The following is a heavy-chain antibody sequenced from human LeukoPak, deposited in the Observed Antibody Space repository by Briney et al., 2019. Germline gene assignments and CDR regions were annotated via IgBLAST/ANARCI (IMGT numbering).Heavy chain of an antibody. CDR1: GGTFSSYA. CDR3: ARVSIAVSGTSLDY. V-gene: IGHV1-69*04. Sequence: ASVKVSCKASGGTFSSYAISWVRQAPGQGLEWMGRIIPILGIADYAQKFQGRVTITADKSTSTAYMELSSLRSEDTAVYYCARVSIAVSGTSLDYWGQGTLVTVSS. CDR2: IIPILGIA. D-gene: IGHD6-19*01. J-gene: IGHJ4*02.